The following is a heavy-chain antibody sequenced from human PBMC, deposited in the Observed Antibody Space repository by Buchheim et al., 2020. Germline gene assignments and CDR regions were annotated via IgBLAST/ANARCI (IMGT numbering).Heavy chain of an antibody. CDR3: AKHLFDS. CDR2: ISDSGGGT. J-gene: IGHJ4*02. CDR1: GFTFSNYA. V-gene: IGHV3-23*01. Sequence: EVQVLESGGGLVQPGGSLRLSCAASGFTFSNYAMNWVRQAPGKGLEWVSTISDSGGGTFYGDSVKGRFTISRDNSKTTVYLQMNSLRAEDTAVYYCAKHLFDSWGQGTL.